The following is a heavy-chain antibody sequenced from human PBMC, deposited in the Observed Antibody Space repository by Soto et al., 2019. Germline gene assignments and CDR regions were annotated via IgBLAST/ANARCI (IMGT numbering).Heavy chain of an antibody. D-gene: IGHD3-10*01. V-gene: IGHV4-59*08. J-gene: IGHJ5*02. Sequence: QVQLQESGPGLVKPSETLSLTCTVSGGSISSYYWSWIRQPPGKGLEWIGYIYYSGSTNYNPSLKSRVTISVDTSKNRFSLKLSSVTAADTAVYYCARLLWSRGDWFDPWGQGTRVTVSS. CDR2: IYYSGST. CDR3: ARLLWSRGDWFDP. CDR1: GGSISSYY.